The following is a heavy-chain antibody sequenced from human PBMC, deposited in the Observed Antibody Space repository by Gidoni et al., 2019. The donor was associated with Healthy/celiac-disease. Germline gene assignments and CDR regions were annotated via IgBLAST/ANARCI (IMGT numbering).Heavy chain of an antibody. J-gene: IGHJ5*02. CDR2: IYYSGST. CDR1: GGSISSSSYY. Sequence: QLQLQESGPGLVKPSETLSLTCTVSGGSISSSSYYWGWIRQPPGKGLEWIGSIYYSGSTYYNPSLKSRVTISVDTSKNQFSLKLSSVTAADTAVYYCARHETWGYCSGGSCYLAPVGWFDPWGQGTLVTVSS. D-gene: IGHD2-15*01. CDR3: ARHETWGYCSGGSCYLAPVGWFDP. V-gene: IGHV4-39*01.